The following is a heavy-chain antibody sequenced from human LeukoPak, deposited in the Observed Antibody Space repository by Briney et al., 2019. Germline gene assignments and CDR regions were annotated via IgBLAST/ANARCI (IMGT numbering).Heavy chain of an antibody. CDR3: AREAAGSRYFDY. J-gene: IGHJ4*02. Sequence: SETLSLTCSVSGYSISSGYYWGWIRQLPGKGLEWIGSIYYSGSTHYNPSLKSRLTISVDTSKNQFSLKLSSVTAADTAVYYCAREAAGSRYFDYWGQGTLVTVSS. D-gene: IGHD6-13*01. CDR2: IYYSGST. CDR1: GYSISSGYY. V-gene: IGHV4-38-2*02.